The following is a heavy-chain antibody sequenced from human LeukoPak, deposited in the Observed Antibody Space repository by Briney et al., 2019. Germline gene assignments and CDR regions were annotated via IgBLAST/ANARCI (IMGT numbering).Heavy chain of an antibody. D-gene: IGHD3-22*01. J-gene: IGHJ4*02. V-gene: IGHV4-59*08. CDR1: GGSISSDY. CDR2: IYYSGIT. CDR3: ARLHYDSSGYYYFDY. Sequence: SETLSLTCTVSGGSISSDYWSWIRQPPGKGLEWIGYIYYSGITNYNPSLKSRVTISVDTSKNQISLKLSSVTAADTAVYYCARLHYDSSGYYYFDYWGQGTLVTVSS.